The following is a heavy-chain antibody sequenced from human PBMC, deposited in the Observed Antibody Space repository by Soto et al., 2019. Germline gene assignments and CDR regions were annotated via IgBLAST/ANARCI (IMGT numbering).Heavy chain of an antibody. V-gene: IGHV1-3*01. CDR1: GYTFTSYA. CDR3: ARVSYYDSSGYYPLDY. Sequence: ASVKVSCKASGYTFTSYAMHWVRQAPGQRLEWMGWINAGNGNTKYSQKFQSRVTITRDTSASTAYMELSSLRSEDTAVYYCARVSYYDSSGYYPLDYWGQGTLVTVSS. CDR2: INAGNGNT. D-gene: IGHD3-22*01. J-gene: IGHJ4*02.